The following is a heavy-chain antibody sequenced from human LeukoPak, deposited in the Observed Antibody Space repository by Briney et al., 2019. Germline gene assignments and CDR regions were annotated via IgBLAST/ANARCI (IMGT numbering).Heavy chain of an antibody. CDR1: GFTFSSYA. J-gene: IGHJ5*02. CDR2: ISGSGGST. Sequence: GGSLRLSCAASGFTFSSYAMSWVRQAPGKGLEWVSAISGSGGSTYYADSVKGRFTISRDNSKNTLYLQMNSLRAEDTAVYYCAKDPGALKTYYYDSSGSPPGFDPWGQGTLVTVSS. CDR3: AKDPGALKTYYYDSSGSPPGFDP. V-gene: IGHV3-23*01. D-gene: IGHD3-22*01.